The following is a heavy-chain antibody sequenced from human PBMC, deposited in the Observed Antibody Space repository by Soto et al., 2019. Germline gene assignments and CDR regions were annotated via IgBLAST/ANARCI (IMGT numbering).Heavy chain of an antibody. CDR3: AKGLELRYYYYYGMDV. CDR2: ISGSGGST. CDR1: GFTFSSYA. J-gene: IGHJ6*02. D-gene: IGHD1-7*01. Sequence: PGGSLRLSCAAPGFTFSSYAMSWVRQAPGKGLEWVSAISGSGGSTYYADSVKGRFTISRDNSKNTLYLQMNSRRAEDTAVYYCAKGLELRYYYYYGMDVWGQGTTVTVSS. V-gene: IGHV3-23*01.